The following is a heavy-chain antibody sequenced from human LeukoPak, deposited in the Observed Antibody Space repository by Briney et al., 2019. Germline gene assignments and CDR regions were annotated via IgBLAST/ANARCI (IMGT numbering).Heavy chain of an antibody. CDR2: ICYSGTT. J-gene: IGHJ4*02. V-gene: IGHV4-39*07. CDR3: ARKSERITIFGVVTHGAFDY. D-gene: IGHD3-3*01. CDR1: GGSISSSRYY. Sequence: PSETLSLNCTVSGGSISSSRYYWGWIRKPPGKGLERIGSICYSGTTYYNPSLKSRVTISVDTSKNQFSLKLSSVTAADTAVYYCARKSERITIFGVVTHGAFDYWGQGTLVTVSS.